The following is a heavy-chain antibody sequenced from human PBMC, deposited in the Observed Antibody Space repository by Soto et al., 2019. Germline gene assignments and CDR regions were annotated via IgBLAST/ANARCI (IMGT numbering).Heavy chain of an antibody. V-gene: IGHV4-59*08. J-gene: IGHJ4*02. Sequence: QVQLQESGPGMVKPSETLSLTCTVSGGSISSYYWSWIRQTTGKGLEWIGYIYYSGSTNYNPSLNILVTISVATSKGKLYLKLTSVAATDTAVYYCARHGAWLVTFDNWGQGTLVTVYS. CDR3: ARHGAWLVTFDN. CDR1: GGSISSYY. CDR2: IYYSGST. D-gene: IGHD6-19*01.